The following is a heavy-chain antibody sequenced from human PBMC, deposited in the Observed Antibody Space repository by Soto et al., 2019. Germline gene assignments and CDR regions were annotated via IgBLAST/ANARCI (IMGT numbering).Heavy chain of an antibody. CDR3: ARSTWELLGSLDY. J-gene: IGHJ4*02. CDR2: INAGNGNT. CDR1: GYTFTSYA. Sequence: QVQLVQSGAEEKKPGASVKVSCKASGYTFTSYAMHWVRQAPGQRLEWMGWINAGNGNTKYSQKFQGRVTITRDTSASTAYMELSSLRSEDTAVYYCARSTWELLGSLDYWGQGTLVTVSS. D-gene: IGHD1-26*01. V-gene: IGHV1-3*05.